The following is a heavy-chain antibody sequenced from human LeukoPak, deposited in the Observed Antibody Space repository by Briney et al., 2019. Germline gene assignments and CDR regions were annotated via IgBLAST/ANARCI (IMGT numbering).Heavy chain of an antibody. CDR1: GFTFNSYA. Sequence: PGGSLRLSCAASGFTFNSYAMHWVRQAPGKGLEWVAVISYDGSNKYYADSVKGRFTISRDNSTNTLYLQMNSLRAEDTAVYYCARDHIYDFWSGYSNWFDPWGQGTLVTVSS. D-gene: IGHD3-3*01. CDR3: ARDHIYDFWSGYSNWFDP. J-gene: IGHJ5*02. CDR2: ISYDGSNK. V-gene: IGHV3-30-3*01.